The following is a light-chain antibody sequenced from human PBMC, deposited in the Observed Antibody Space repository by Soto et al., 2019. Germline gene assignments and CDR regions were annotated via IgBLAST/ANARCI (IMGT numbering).Light chain of an antibody. CDR2: EVT. J-gene: IGLJ3*02. CDR1: SSDVGDYNF. Sequence: QSVLTQPPSASGSPGQSATISCTGTSSDVGDYNFVSWYQQHPGKAPKLIIYEVTKRPSGVPDRFSGSKSGNTASLTVSGLQTDDEADYYCSSFAGSNTLVFGGGTKVTVL. CDR3: SSFAGSNTLV. V-gene: IGLV2-8*01.